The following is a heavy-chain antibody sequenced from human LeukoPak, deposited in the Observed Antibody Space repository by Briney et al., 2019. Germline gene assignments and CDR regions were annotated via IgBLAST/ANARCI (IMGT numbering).Heavy chain of an antibody. CDR2: IYYSGST. CDR1: GGSISSYY. V-gene: IGHV4-59*01. D-gene: IGHD4-17*01. J-gene: IGHJ4*02. CDR3: ARHYGDYRLHY. Sequence: PSETLSLTCTVPGGSISSYYWSWIRQPPGKGLEWIGYIYYSGSTNYNPSLTSRATISVDTSKNQFSLKLSSVTAADTAVYYCARHYGDYRLHYWGQGTLVTVSS.